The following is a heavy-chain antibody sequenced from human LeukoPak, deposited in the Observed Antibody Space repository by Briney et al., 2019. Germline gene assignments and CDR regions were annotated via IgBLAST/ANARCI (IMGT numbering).Heavy chain of an antibody. D-gene: IGHD6-13*01. CDR2: IIPILGIA. CDR3: ARDHPRYSSSWFPFDP. CDR1: GGTFSSYA. Sequence: GASVKVSCKASGGTFSSYAISWVRQAPGQGLEWMGRIIPILGIANYAQKFQGRVTITADKSTSTAYMELSSLRSEDTAVYYCARDHPRYSSSWFPFDPWGQGTLVTVSS. V-gene: IGHV1-69*04. J-gene: IGHJ5*02.